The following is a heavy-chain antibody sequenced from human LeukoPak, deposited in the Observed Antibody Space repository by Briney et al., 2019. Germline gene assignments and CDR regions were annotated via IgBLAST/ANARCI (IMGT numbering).Heavy chain of an antibody. J-gene: IGHJ3*02. D-gene: IGHD3-16*02. CDR3: ARGVVITVWGSYRYEYAFDI. CDR2: IYSGGST. V-gene: IGHV3-66*01. Sequence: PGGSLRLSCAASGFTVSSNYMSWVRQAPGKGLEWVSVIYSGGSTYYADSVKGRFTISRDNSKNTLYLQMNGLRAEDTAVYYCARGVVITVWGSYRYEYAFDIWGQETMVTVSS. CDR1: GFTVSSNY.